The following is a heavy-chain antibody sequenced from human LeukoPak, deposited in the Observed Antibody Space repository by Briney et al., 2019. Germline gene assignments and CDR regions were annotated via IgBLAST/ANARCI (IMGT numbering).Heavy chain of an antibody. D-gene: IGHD5-24*01. V-gene: IGHV4-39*07. Sequence: ASETLSLTCTVSGGSFSSGSYYWDWIRQPPGKGLEWIGSIYYSGSTYYHPSLKSRVTISVDTSKNQFSLKLSSVTAADPAVYYCARVDGDGYNIPDYWGQGTLVTVSS. J-gene: IGHJ4*02. CDR1: GGSFSSGSYY. CDR2: IYYSGST. CDR3: ARVDGDGYNIPDY.